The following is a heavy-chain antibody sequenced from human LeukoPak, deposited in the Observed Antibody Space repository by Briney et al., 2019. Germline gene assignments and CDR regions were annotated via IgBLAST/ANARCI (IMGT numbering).Heavy chain of an antibody. J-gene: IGHJ4*02. CDR1: GGSIGSGGYY. V-gene: IGHV4-31*03. CDR2: IYYSGST. CDR3: ALGVGADGLDY. D-gene: IGHD1-26*01. Sequence: PSQTLSLTCTVSGGSIGSGGYYWSWIRQHPGKGLEWIGYIYYSGSTYYNPSLKSRVTISVDTSKNQFSLKLSSMTAADTAVYYCALGVGADGLDYWSQGTLVTVSS.